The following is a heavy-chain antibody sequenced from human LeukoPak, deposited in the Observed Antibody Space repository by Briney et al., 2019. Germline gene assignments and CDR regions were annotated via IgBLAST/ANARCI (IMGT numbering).Heavy chain of an antibody. CDR1: GGTFSSYA. D-gene: IGHD3-9*01. CDR3: ARGAEYYDILTGYCKFPFDY. Sequence: GASVKVSCKASGGTFSSYAISWVRQAPGPGLEWMGGIIPIFGTANYAQKFQGRVTITADESTSTAYMVLSSLRSEDTAVYYCARGAEYYDILTGYCKFPFDYWGQGTLVTVSS. V-gene: IGHV1-69*13. CDR2: IIPIFGTA. J-gene: IGHJ4*02.